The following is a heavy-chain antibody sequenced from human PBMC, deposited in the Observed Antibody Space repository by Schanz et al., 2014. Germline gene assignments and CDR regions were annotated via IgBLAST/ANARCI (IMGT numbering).Heavy chain of an antibody. D-gene: IGHD3-9*01. V-gene: IGHV1-18*04. CDR1: GYTFTSYV. J-gene: IGHJ5*02. CDR3: ARVYFGEIRGSGTYEFLTGYCDDCQNGDL. CDR2: ISDYNADT. Sequence: QVQLVQSGAEVKKPGASVKVSCKASGYTFTSYVISWVRQAPGQGPEWMGWISDYNADTKYAQKVQGRVTMTTDTSTSTAYMELGSLRSEDTAMYYCARVYFGEIRGSGTYEFLTGYCDDCQNGDLWGQGTLVTVSS.